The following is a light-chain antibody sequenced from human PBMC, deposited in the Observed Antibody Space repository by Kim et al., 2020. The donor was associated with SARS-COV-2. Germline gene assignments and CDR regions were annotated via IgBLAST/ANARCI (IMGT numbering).Light chain of an antibody. J-gene: IGLJ3*02. CDR3: QTWGTGIWM. Sequence: QLVLTQSPSASASLGASVKLTCTLSSGHSSNAIAWHQQQPEKGPRYLMKVNNDGSHSKRDGIPDRFSGSSSGAERYLTISSLQSEDEADYYCQTWGTGIWMFGGGTKLTVL. V-gene: IGLV4-69*02. CDR2: VNNDGSH. CDR1: SGHSSNA.